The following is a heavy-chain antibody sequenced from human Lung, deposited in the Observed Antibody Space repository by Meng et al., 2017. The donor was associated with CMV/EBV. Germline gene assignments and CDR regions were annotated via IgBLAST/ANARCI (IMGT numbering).Heavy chain of an antibody. CDR3: VRANLGSADY. V-gene: IGHV1-2*06. J-gene: IGHJ4*02. D-gene: IGHD7-27*01. Sequence: QGRLVQSGAGVKKPGASVKVSCKASGYTFTGYYMHWLRQAPGQGLEWVGRITPSSGGTTYAQKFQGRVTMTRDTSISTAYMELSSLRSDDAAIYYCVRANLGSADYWGQGTLVTVSS. CDR1: GYTFTGYY. CDR2: ITPSSGGT.